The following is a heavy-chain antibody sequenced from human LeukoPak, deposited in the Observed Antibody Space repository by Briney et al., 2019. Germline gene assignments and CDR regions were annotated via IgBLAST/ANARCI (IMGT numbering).Heavy chain of an antibody. J-gene: IGHJ5*02. Sequence: SETLSLTCTVSGGSVSSGSYYWSWIRQPPGKGLEWIGYIYYSGSTNYNPSLKSRVTISVDTSKNKFSLKLSSVTAADTAVYYCARSTYCSSTSCYRQNNWFDPWGQGTLVTVSS. CDR3: ARSTYCSSTSCYRQNNWFDP. V-gene: IGHV4-61*01. D-gene: IGHD2-2*02. CDR2: IYYSGST. CDR1: GGSVSSGSYY.